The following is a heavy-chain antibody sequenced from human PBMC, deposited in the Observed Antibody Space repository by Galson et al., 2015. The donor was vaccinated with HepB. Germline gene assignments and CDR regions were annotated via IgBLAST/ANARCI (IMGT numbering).Heavy chain of an antibody. CDR2: IYSDGTT. CDR3: ASHPDYGDY. V-gene: IGHV4-59*08. Sequence: QVQVQVSGPRLVRPSETLSLTCTVSGVSIGTYYWSWFRQSPGKRIEWIGYIYSDGTTTYSPSLKSRITISIDTSSTQRSLTLRSVTAADTAVYSCASHPDYGDYWGQGSLVTVSS. CDR1: GVSIGTYY. J-gene: IGHJ4*01.